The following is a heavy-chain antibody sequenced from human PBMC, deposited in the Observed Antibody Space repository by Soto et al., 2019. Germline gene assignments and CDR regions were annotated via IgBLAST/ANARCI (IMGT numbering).Heavy chain of an antibody. CDR2: IYYTGST. D-gene: IGHD1-26*01. V-gene: IGHV4-39*01. CDR3: AGRRAGDYYFDY. J-gene: IGHJ4*02. Sequence: KASETLSLTCTVSGVYVSSSSYYWGWIRQPPGKGLEWIGTIYYTGSTSYSPSLKSRVTISVDTSKTQFSLNLKSVTAADTAVYYCAGRRAGDYYFDYWGQGTLVTVSS. CDR1: GVYVSSSSYY.